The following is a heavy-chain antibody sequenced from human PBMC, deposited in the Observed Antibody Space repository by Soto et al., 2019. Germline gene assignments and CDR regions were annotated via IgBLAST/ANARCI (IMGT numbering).Heavy chain of an antibody. V-gene: IGHV2-5*02. D-gene: IGHD3-9*01. CDR2: IYWDDDK. Sequence: SGPTLVKPTQTLTLTCTFSGFSLSTSGVGVGWIRQPPGKALEWLALIYWDDDKRYSPSLKSRLTITKDTSKNQVVLTMTNMDPVDTATYYCAHTYDILTGSKGAFDYWGQGTLVTVSS. CDR3: AHTYDILTGSKGAFDY. J-gene: IGHJ4*02. CDR1: GFSLSTSGVG.